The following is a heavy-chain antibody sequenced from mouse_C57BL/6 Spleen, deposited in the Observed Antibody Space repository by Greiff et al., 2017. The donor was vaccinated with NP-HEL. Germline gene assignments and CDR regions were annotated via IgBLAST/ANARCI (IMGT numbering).Heavy chain of an antibody. CDR3: ARSPYCGSSYGFAD. D-gene: IGHD1-1*01. Sequence: VQLQQPGAELVRPGSSVKLSCKASGYTFTSYWMHWVKQRPIQGLEWIGNIDPSDSETHYNQKFKDKATLTVDKSSSTAYMQLSSLTSEDSAVYYCARSPYCGSSYGFADWGQGALVTVSA. J-gene: IGHJ3*01. V-gene: IGHV1-52*01. CDR1: GYTFTSYW. CDR2: IDPSDSET.